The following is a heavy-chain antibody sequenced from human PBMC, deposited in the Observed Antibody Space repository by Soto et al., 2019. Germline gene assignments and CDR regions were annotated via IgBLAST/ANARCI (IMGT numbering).Heavy chain of an antibody. CDR3: TAGYCSGGSCYSVVY. CDR1: GFTFSNVW. D-gene: IGHD2-15*01. V-gene: IGHV3-15*01. CDR2: IKRRADGGTT. J-gene: IGHJ4*02. Sequence: EVQLVESGGGLVKPGGSLSLSCAASGFTFSNVWMSWVRQAPGKWLEWVGRIKRRADGGTTDYATPVRGRFTVSRDDSNNTLYLQMNSLKTEDTAVYYCTAGYCSGGSCYSVVYWGQGTLVTVSS.